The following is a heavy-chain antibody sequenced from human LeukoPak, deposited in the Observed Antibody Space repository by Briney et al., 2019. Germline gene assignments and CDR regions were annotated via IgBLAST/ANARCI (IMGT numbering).Heavy chain of an antibody. D-gene: IGHD6-13*01. J-gene: IGHJ4*02. V-gene: IGHV3-30*18. CDR2: ISYDGSNK. CDR1: GFTFSSYG. Sequence: GGSLRLSCAASGFTFSSYGMHWVRQAPGKELEWVAVISYDGSNKYYADSVKGRFTISRDNSKNTLYLQMNSLRAEDTAVYYCAKALLGSSWHFDYWGQGTLVTVSS. CDR3: AKALLGSSWHFDY.